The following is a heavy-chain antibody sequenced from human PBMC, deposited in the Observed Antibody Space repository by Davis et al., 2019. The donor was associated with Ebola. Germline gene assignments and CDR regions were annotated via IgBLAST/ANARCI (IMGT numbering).Heavy chain of an antibody. CDR2: INGDGSKI. Sequence: PGGSLRLSCAASGFTFRSYWMHWVRQAPGKGLVWVSRINGDGSKIDYADSVKGRFTISRDNAKNTLYLQMNTLRAEDTAVYYCARVPSGSYWRCLDYWGQGTLVTVSS. J-gene: IGHJ4*02. CDR1: GFTFRSYW. D-gene: IGHD1-26*01. CDR3: ARVPSGSYWRCLDY. V-gene: IGHV3-74*01.